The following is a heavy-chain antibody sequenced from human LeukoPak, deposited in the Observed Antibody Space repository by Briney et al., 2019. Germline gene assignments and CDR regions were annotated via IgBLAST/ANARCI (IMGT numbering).Heavy chain of an antibody. J-gene: IGHJ6*03. CDR1: GGSISSYY. CDR3: ARGGWSYYYYMDV. CDR2: MYYSGST. V-gene: IGHV4-59*01. D-gene: IGHD2-8*01. Sequence: PSGTLSLTCTVSGGSISSYYWSWIRQPPGKGLEWIGYMYYSGSTNYNPSLKSRVTISVDTSKNQFSLKLSSVTAADTAVYYCARGGWSYYYYMDVWGKGTTVTVSS.